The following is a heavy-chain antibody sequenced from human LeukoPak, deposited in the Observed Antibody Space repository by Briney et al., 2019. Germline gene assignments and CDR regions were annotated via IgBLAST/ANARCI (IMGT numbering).Heavy chain of an antibody. CDR3: AKEGSYYYDSSGYSVDDAFDI. D-gene: IGHD3-22*01. J-gene: IGHJ3*02. CDR2: ISGSGGST. Sequence: PGGSLRLSCAASGFTFSSYWMSWVRQAPGKGLEWVSAISGSGGSTYYADSVKGRFTISRDNSKNTLYLQMNSLRAEDTAVYYCAKEGSYYYDSSGYSVDDAFDIWGQGTMVTVSS. CDR1: GFTFSSYW. V-gene: IGHV3-23*01.